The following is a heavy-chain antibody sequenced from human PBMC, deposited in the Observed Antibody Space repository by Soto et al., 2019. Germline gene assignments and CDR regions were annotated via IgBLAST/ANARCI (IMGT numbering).Heavy chain of an antibody. CDR2: IIPLFGTA. V-gene: IGHV1-69*06. D-gene: IGHD1-1*01. CDR1: GGTFSNYA. CDR3: ARGSTTNWYFDL. J-gene: IGHJ2*01. Sequence: QVQLVQSGAEVKKPGSSVKVSCRASGGTFSNYAISWVRQAPGQGLEWMGGIIPLFGTANYVQKFQGRVTITADKSTSTAYMELNSLRSEDTAVYCCARGSTTNWYFDLWGRGTLVTVSS.